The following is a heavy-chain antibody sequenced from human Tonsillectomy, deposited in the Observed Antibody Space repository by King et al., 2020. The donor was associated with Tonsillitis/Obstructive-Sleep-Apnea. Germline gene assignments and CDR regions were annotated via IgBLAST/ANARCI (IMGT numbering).Heavy chain of an antibody. V-gene: IGHV5-51*01. Sequence: QLVQSGAEVKKPGESLKIACKGSGHTFTNQWIGWVRQMPGKGLEWVGIIFPGDSKTRYSPSFQGQVTISADKSINTAYLQWSSLRASDTAIYYCARLPYFDLWSGPFFDYWGQGSLVTVSS. J-gene: IGHJ4*02. CDR3: ARLPYFDLWSGPFFDY. D-gene: IGHD3-3*01. CDR2: IFPGDSKT. CDR1: GHTFTNQW.